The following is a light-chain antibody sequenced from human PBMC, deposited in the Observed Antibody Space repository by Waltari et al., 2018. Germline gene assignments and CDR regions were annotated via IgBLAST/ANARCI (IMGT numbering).Light chain of an antibody. V-gene: IGKV1-39*01. J-gene: IGKJ2*01. CDR3: QKSYNSPYT. CDR1: HSISTY. CDR2: AAS. Sequence: DIHMTQSPSSLSASVGDRVTITCRASHSISTYLNWYHQRPGKAPKLLINAASSLQSGVPSRFSGTGSETDFTLTISSLQPEDFATYYCQKSYNSPYTFGQGTKLEIK.